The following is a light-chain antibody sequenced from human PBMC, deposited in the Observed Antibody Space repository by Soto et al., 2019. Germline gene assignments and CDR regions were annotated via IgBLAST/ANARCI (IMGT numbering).Light chain of an antibody. J-gene: IGKJ1*01. Sequence: EIVLTQSPGTLSFSPGERATLSCRAGQRVSSSYLAWYQQKPGQAPRLLIYGASSRATGIPDRFSGSGSGTDFTLTISRLEPEDFAVYYCQQDGSSPRTFGQGTKVEIK. CDR1: QRVSSSY. CDR3: QQDGSSPRT. V-gene: IGKV3-20*01. CDR2: GAS.